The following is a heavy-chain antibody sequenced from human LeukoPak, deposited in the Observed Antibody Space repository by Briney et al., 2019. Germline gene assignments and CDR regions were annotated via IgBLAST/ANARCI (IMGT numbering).Heavy chain of an antibody. CDR1: GFIFSSYW. Sequence: GGSLRLSCAASGFIFSSYWMTWVRQAPGKGLEWVAVISYDGSNKYYADSVKGRFTISRDNSKNTLYLQMNSLRAEDTAVYYRAGGSSSSPGIVRYWGQGTLVTVSS. J-gene: IGHJ4*02. CDR3: AGGSSSSPGIVRY. V-gene: IGHV3-30*03. D-gene: IGHD6-6*01. CDR2: ISYDGSNK.